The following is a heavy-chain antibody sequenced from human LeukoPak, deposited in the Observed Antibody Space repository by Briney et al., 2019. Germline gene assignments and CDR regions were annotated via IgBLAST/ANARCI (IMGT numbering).Heavy chain of an antibody. D-gene: IGHD3-10*01. Sequence: SETLSLTCTVSGGSISGYYWSWIQQPPGKGLEWIGSIYYGGGTNYNPSLKSRVTISVDTKNQFSLRLTSVTAADTAVYYCARVPSSFGSSTWYFNLWGRGTLVTVSS. CDR1: GGSISGYY. CDR3: ARVPSSFGSSTWYFNL. J-gene: IGHJ2*01. CDR2: IYYGGGT. V-gene: IGHV4-59*01.